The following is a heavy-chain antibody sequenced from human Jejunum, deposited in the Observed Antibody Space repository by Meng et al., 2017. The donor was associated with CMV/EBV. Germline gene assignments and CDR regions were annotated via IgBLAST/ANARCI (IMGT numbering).Heavy chain of an antibody. Sequence: GGSISSGDYYWSWLRQPPGKGLEWVAYIYYRGSTYYNPSLKSRLTISVDASKNHFSLNLSSVTAADTAVYYCARVPSSSGCNWFDPWGQGILVTVSS. D-gene: IGHD6-6*01. CDR3: ARVPSSSGCNWFDP. V-gene: IGHV4-30-4*08. CDR1: GGSISSGDYY. J-gene: IGHJ5*02. CDR2: IYYRGST.